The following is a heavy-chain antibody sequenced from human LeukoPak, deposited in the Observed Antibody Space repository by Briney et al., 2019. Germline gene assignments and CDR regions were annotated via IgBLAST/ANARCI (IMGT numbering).Heavy chain of an antibody. D-gene: IGHD3-10*01. CDR1: GYSFTSYW. CDR2: MYPGDSDT. J-gene: IGHJ4*02. CDR3: ARLRGVIIPDY. V-gene: IGHV5-51*01. Sequence: GESLKISRKGSGYSFTSYWIGWVRQMPGKGLEWMGIMYPGDSDTRYSPSFQGQVTISADKSIDTAYLQWTSLKASDTAMYYCARLRGVIIPDYWGQGTLVTVSS.